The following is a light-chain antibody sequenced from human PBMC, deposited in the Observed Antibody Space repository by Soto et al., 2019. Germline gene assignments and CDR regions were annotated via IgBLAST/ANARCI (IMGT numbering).Light chain of an antibody. CDR2: GAS. CDR3: QQYNNSPEYT. Sequence: EIVLTQSPGTLSLSPGERATLSCRASQSVSSGYLAWYQQKPGQAPRLLIYGASNGATGIPDRFSGSGSGTDFTLTISRLEPEDFAVYFCQQYNNSPEYTFGQGTKLEIK. J-gene: IGKJ2*01. CDR1: QSVSSGY. V-gene: IGKV3-20*01.